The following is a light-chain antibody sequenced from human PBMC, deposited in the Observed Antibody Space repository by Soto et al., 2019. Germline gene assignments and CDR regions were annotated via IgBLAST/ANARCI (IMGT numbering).Light chain of an antibody. CDR2: ATS. CDR1: QRVTFY. CDR3: QQYFAWPST. J-gene: IGKJ4*01. Sequence: IVLTQSPPTLSLAPGETSTLWSRASQRVTFYLAWYQQRPGQTPRLLIYATSTRAAGIPARFSGSVFRTDYTLTISNLEPEDSAVYYCQQYFAWPSTFGGGTKVQI. V-gene: IGKV3-11*01.